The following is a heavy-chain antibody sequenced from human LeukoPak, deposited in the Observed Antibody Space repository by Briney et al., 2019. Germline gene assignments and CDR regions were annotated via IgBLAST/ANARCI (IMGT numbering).Heavy chain of an antibody. V-gene: IGHV3-30*04. CDR3: ARDFGITWAQYYFDY. CDR2: ISFDGSHK. Sequence: PGGSLRLSCAASGFAFSSHPMHRVRQAPGKGLEWVAVISFDGSHKYYADSVTGRFTISRDNSKNTLYLQMDSLRTDDTAMYYCARDFGITWAQYYFDYWGQGTLVTVSS. J-gene: IGHJ4*02. D-gene: IGHD3-10*01. CDR1: GFAFSSHP.